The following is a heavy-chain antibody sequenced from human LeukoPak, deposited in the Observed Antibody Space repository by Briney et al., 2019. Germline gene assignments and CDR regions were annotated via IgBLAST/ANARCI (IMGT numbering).Heavy chain of an antibody. CDR1: GFTFSSYG. CDR2: ISCDGSNK. D-gene: IGHD3-10*01. V-gene: IGHV3-30*18. CDR3: AKDSGGVFDY. Sequence: GGSLRLSCAASGFTFSSYGMHWVRQAPGKGLEWVAVISCDGSNKYYADSVKGRFTISRDNSKNTLYLQMNSLRAEDTAVYYCAKDSGGVFDYWGQGTLVTVSS. J-gene: IGHJ4*02.